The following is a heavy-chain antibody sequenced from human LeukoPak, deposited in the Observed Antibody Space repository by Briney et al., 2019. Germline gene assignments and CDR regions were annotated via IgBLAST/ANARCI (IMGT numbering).Heavy chain of an antibody. D-gene: IGHD5-24*01. V-gene: IGHV3-23*01. Sequence: PGGSLRLPCAASGFTFSSYAMTWVRQAPGKGLEWVSAISPTSNSIYYADSVKGRFTISRDNSYNTLHLQMNSLRDEDTAVYYCAKGSRDGYNYDYWGQGTLVTVSS. CDR2: ISPTSNSI. CDR1: GFTFSSYA. CDR3: AKGSRDGYNYDY. J-gene: IGHJ4*02.